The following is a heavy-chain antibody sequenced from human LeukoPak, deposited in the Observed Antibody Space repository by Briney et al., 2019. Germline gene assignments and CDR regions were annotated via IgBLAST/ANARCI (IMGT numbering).Heavy chain of an antibody. J-gene: IGHJ4*02. CDR1: GGTFSSYA. D-gene: IGHD2-15*01. CDR3: ARTPYCSGGSCYSGYFDY. Sequence: SVKVSCKASGGTFSSYAISWVRQAPGQGLEWMGGIIPIFGTANYAQKFQGRVTITADKSTSTAYMELSSLGSEDTAVYYCARTPYCSGGSCYSGYFDYWGQGTLVTVSS. CDR2: IIPIFGTA. V-gene: IGHV1-69*06.